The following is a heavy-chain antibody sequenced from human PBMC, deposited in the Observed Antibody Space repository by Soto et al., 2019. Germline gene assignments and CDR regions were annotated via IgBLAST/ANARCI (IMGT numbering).Heavy chain of an antibody. D-gene: IGHD3-10*01. CDR1: GFTFGDYA. Sequence: GGSLRLSCTASGFTFGDYAMSWFRQAPGKGLEWVGFIRSKAYGGTTEYAASVKGRFTISRDDSKSIAYLQMNSLKTEDTAVYYCTSSEGGSGSYYNPRGYYYYMDVWGKGTTVTVSS. V-gene: IGHV3-49*03. CDR2: IRSKAYGGTT. J-gene: IGHJ6*03. CDR3: TSSEGGSGSYYNPRGYYYYMDV.